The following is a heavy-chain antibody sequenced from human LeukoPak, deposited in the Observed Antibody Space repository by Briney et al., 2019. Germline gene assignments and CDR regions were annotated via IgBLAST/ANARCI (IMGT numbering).Heavy chain of an antibody. CDR2: INPSNGAT. CDR1: GYIFRGYS. CDR3: ARELGDYDILTGYYPTYYYYYMDV. D-gene: IGHD3-9*01. Sequence: ASVKVSCKASGYIFRGYSIHWVRQVSGEGPEWMGFINPSNGATTYAEKFQARVAMSADTSINTAYMELTGLTSDDTAMYYCARELGDYDILTGYYPTYYYYYMDVWGKGTTVTISS. J-gene: IGHJ6*03. V-gene: IGHV1-2*02.